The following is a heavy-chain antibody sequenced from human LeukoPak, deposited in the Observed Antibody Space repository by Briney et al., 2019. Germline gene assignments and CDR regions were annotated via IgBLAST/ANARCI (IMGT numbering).Heavy chain of an antibody. J-gene: IGHJ5*02. V-gene: IGHV4-34*01. Sequence: SETLSLTCAVYGGSFSGYYWSWIRQPSGRGLEWIGEINHSGSTNYNPSLKSRVTISVDTSKNQFSLKLSSVTTADTALYYCATATPPTGTTGYNWFDPWGQGTLVTVSS. CDR3: ATATPPTGTTGYNWFDP. D-gene: IGHD1-1*01. CDR1: GGSFSGYY. CDR2: INHSGST.